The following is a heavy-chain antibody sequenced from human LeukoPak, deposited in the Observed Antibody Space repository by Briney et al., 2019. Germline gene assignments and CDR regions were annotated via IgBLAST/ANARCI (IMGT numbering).Heavy chain of an antibody. CDR2: INPNSGVT. J-gene: IGHJ4*02. Sequence: ASVKVSCKASGYTFTGYYIHWVRQAPGQGLEWMGWINPNSGVTNYAQKFQGRVTMTRDTSISTAYMELSRLRSDDTAVYYCASDRLGYCSGGSCYFKDYWGQGTLVTVSS. D-gene: IGHD2-15*01. CDR3: ASDRLGYCSGGSCYFKDY. CDR1: GYTFTGYY. V-gene: IGHV1-2*02.